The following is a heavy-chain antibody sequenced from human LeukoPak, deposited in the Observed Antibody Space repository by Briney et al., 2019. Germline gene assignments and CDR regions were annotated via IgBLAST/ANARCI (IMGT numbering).Heavy chain of an antibody. CDR2: INPNSGGT. J-gene: IGHJ4*02. Sequence: ASVKVSCKASGDTFTGYYMHWVRQAPGQGLEWMGRINPNSGGTNYAQKFQGRVTMTRDTSISTAYMELSRLRSDDTAVYYCARGMGSGSYYNVKPDYWGQGTLVTVSS. D-gene: IGHD3-10*01. V-gene: IGHV1-2*06. CDR3: ARGMGSGSYYNVKPDY. CDR1: GDTFTGYY.